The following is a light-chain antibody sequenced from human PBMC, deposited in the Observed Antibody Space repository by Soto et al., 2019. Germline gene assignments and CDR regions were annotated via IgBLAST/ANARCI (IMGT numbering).Light chain of an antibody. V-gene: IGKV3-20*01. CDR3: QQYVSASRA. J-gene: IGKJ1*01. Sequence: EIVLTQSPGTLSLSPGQRATLSCRASQSVSSYLAWYQQKPGQAPRLLIYGASSRATGIPDRFSGSGSGTDFPLTIRRLEPEDFAVYYCQQYVSASRAFGQGTKVEIK. CDR1: QSVSSY. CDR2: GAS.